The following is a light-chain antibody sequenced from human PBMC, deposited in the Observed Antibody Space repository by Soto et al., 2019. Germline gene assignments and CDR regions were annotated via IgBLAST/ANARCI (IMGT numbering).Light chain of an antibody. V-gene: IGKV1-5*01. CDR1: QSISSW. Sequence: DIQMTQSPSTQSASVGDRVTITCRASQSISSWLAWYQQKPGKAPKLLIYDAYSLECCTPSKFSGRRSGTEFTLTIASVQPEDFATYYCQQYSSYSPLTFGGWTKVDIK. CDR3: QQYSSYSPLT. CDR2: DAY. J-gene: IGKJ4*01.